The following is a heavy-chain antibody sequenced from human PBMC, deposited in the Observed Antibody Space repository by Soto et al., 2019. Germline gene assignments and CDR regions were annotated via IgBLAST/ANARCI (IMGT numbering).Heavy chain of an antibody. CDR1: GFTFGSYA. V-gene: IGHV3-23*01. CDR2: ISGTGDSS. CDR3: AKDNGNYGSGSFSH. D-gene: IGHD3-10*01. J-gene: IGHJ4*02. Sequence: GGSLRLSCAASGFTFGSYAMSWVRQAPGKGLEWVSLISGTGDSSEYANSVKGRFTISRDYSKTTVFLQMNSLRAEDTAVYFCAKDNGNYGSGSFSHWGQGTLVTVSS.